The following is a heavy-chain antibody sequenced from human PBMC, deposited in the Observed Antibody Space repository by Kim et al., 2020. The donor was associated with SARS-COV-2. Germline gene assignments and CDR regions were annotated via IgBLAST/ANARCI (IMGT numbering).Heavy chain of an antibody. D-gene: IGHD6-19*01. Sequence: GGSLRLSCAASGFTFSNAWMSWVRQAPGKGLEWVGRIKSKTDGGTTDYAAPVKGRFTISRDDSKNTLYLQMNSLKTEDTAVYYCTTDTHSSGWSWGIYYYYYGMDVWGQGTTVTVSS. CDR3: TTDTHSSGWSWGIYYYYYGMDV. CDR1: GFTFSNAW. J-gene: IGHJ6*02. CDR2: IKSKTDGGTT. V-gene: IGHV3-15*01.